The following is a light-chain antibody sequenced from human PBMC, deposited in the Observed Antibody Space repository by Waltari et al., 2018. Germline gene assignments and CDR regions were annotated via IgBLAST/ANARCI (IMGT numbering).Light chain of an antibody. Sequence: DIVMTQSPDSLAVSLGERATIDCKSSLSVLYSSNDKDYLAWYQQKPGQPPKLLIYWASTRESGVPDRFSGSGSGTDFTLTISRLQAEDVAVYYCQQHYSTPPTFGQGTKQEIK. J-gene: IGKJ2*01. CDR1: LSVLYSSNDKDY. CDR2: WAS. V-gene: IGKV4-1*01. CDR3: QQHYSTPPT.